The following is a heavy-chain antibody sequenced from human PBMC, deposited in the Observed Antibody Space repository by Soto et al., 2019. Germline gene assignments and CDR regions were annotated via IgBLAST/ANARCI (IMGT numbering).Heavy chain of an antibody. Sequence: GGSLRLSCAASGFTFSNAWMSWVRQAPGKGLEWVGRIKSKTDGGTTDYAAPVKGRFTISRDDSKNTLYLQMNSLKTEDTAVYYCTTPGGFWSGYDAFDIWGQGTMVTVSS. V-gene: IGHV3-15*01. CDR3: TTPGGFWSGYDAFDI. CDR2: IKSKTDGGTT. CDR1: GFTFSNAW. D-gene: IGHD3-3*01. J-gene: IGHJ3*02.